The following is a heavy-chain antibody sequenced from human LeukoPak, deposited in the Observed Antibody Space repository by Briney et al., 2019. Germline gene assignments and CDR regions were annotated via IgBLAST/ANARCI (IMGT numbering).Heavy chain of an antibody. CDR2: ISGSGGST. Sequence: GGSLRLSCAASRFTFSSYAMSWVRQAPGKGLEWVSAISGSGGSTYYADSVKGRFTISRDNSKNTLYLQMNSLRAEDTAVYYCAKGPYYYGSGSYTDYWGQGTLVTVSS. D-gene: IGHD3-10*01. CDR1: RFTFSSYA. CDR3: AKGPYYYGSGSYTDY. V-gene: IGHV3-23*01. J-gene: IGHJ4*02.